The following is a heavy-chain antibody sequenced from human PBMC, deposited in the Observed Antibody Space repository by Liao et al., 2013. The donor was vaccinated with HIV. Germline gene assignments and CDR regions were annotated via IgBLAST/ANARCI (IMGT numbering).Heavy chain of an antibody. CDR1: GGSFSGYY. Sequence: QVQLQQWGAGLLKPSETLSLTCAVYGGSFSGYYWSWIRQPPGKGLEWIGEINHSGSTNYNPSLKSRVTISGDTSKNQLSLKLSSVTAADTAVYYCARGTIAARFLHWGQGTLVTVSS. CDR3: ARGTIAARFLH. CDR2: INHSGST. V-gene: IGHV4-34*01. J-gene: IGHJ1*01. D-gene: IGHD6-13*01.